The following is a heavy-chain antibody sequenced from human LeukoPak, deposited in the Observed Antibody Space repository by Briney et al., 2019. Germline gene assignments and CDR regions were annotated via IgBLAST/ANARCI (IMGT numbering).Heavy chain of an antibody. D-gene: IGHD4-23*01. Sequence: PGGSLRLSCAASAFTFSSYGMGWVRQAPGKGLDWVSSISGSGAGTYYADSVKGRFTISRDNSKNTLYLQMNSLRAEDTAVHYCARRAGGYSHPYDYWGQGILVTVSS. V-gene: IGHV3-23*01. CDR3: ARRAGGYSHPYDY. CDR1: AFTFSSYG. J-gene: IGHJ4*02. CDR2: ISGSGAGT.